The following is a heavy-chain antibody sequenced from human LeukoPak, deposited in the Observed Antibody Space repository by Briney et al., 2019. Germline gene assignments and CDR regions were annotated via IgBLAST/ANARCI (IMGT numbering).Heavy chain of an antibody. Sequence: ASVKVSCKASGGTFSGYAISWVRQAPGQGLEWMGGIIPIFGTANYAQKFQGRVTITADESTSTAYMELSSLRSEDTAVYYCARESDMVGNFFDYWGQGTLVTVSS. D-gene: IGHD5-12*01. CDR2: IIPIFGTA. V-gene: IGHV1-69*13. CDR1: GGTFSGYA. J-gene: IGHJ4*02. CDR3: ARESDMVGNFFDY.